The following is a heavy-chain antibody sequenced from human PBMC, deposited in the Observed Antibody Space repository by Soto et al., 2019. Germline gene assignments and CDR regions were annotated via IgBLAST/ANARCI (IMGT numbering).Heavy chain of an antibody. J-gene: IGHJ6*02. Sequence: EVQLVESGGGLVKPGGSLRLSCAASGFTFSNAWMSWVRQAPGKGLEWVGRIKSKTDGGTTDYAAPVKGRFTISRDDSNNTLYLQMNSLKTEDTAVYYCTTGVTSRGMDVWCQGTTVTVSS. V-gene: IGHV3-15*01. CDR3: TTGVTSRGMDV. D-gene: IGHD2-21*02. CDR2: IKSKTDGGTT. CDR1: GFTFSNAW.